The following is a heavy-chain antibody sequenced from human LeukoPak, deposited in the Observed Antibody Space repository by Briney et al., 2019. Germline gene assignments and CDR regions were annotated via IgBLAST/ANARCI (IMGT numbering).Heavy chain of an antibody. Sequence: ASVKVSCKASGYTFTGYYMHWVRQAPGQGLEWMGWINPNSGGTNYAQKFQSRVTMTRDTSISTAYMELSRLRSDDTAVYYCERVVCYRLAGTCQDAFDIWGQGTMVTVSS. CDR3: ERVVCYRLAGTCQDAFDI. V-gene: IGHV1-2*02. CDR2: INPNSGGT. J-gene: IGHJ3*02. D-gene: IGHD6-19*01. CDR1: GYTFTGYY.